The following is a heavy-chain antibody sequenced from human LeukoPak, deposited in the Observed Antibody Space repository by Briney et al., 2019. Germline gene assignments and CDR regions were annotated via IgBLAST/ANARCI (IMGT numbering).Heavy chain of an antibody. D-gene: IGHD3-22*01. CDR3: ARGAYDSRGHYYYFGY. Sequence: SETLSLTCTVSGGSISTDSWIWIRQPPGKGLEWIGYIYYSGTTNYNPSLKSRVTISVDTSRNQFSLKLSSVTAADTAIYYCARGAYDSRGHYYYFGYWGQGTLVTVSS. CDR1: GGSISTDS. J-gene: IGHJ4*02. V-gene: IGHV4-59*01. CDR2: IYYSGTT.